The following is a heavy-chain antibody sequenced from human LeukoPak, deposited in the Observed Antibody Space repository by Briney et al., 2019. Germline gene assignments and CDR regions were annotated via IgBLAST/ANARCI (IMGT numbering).Heavy chain of an antibody. D-gene: IGHD4-17*01. CDR1: GYTFTSYG. CDR2: ISAYNGNT. Sequence: GASVKVSCKASGYTFTSYGISWVRQAPGQGLEWMGWISAYNGNTNYAQKLQGRVTMTTDTSTRPAYLELTSLRSEDTAVYYCARCGPAVTTHFSHWGQGTLVTVSS. J-gene: IGHJ4*02. CDR3: ARCGPAVTTHFSH. V-gene: IGHV1-18*01.